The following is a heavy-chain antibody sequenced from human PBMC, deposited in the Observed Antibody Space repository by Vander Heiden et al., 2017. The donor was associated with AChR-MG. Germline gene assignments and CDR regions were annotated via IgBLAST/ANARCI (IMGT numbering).Heavy chain of an antibody. CDR2: ISFDGENK. J-gene: IGHJ6*02. V-gene: IGHV3-30*04. CDR3: ARELGVRGVKNQYFYGVDV. D-gene: IGHD3-10*01. Sequence: QVQLLESGGGVFQLGRSLRLSCAASGFTFRSYAFHWVRQAPGKGLEWVAVISFDGENKYYVDSVKGRFTISRDNSKNMVNLQMNSLRPEDTAVYFCARELGVRGVKNQYFYGVDVWGQGTTVTVSS. CDR1: GFTFRSYA.